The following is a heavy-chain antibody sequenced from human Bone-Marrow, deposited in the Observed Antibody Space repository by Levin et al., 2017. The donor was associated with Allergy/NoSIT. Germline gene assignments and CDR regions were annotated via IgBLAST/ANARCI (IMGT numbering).Heavy chain of an antibody. CDR1: GFTFNNYW. CDR3: ARGLCTSGNYLDY. CDR2: ISADGRSI. Sequence: GGSLRLSCAASGFTFNNYWMHWVRQAPGKGLVWVSRISADGRSITYADSVRGRFTISRDNAKNTLYLQMNSLRAEDTAVYSCARGLCTSGNYLDYWGQGALVTVSS. J-gene: IGHJ4*02. V-gene: IGHV3-74*03. D-gene: IGHD3-10*01.